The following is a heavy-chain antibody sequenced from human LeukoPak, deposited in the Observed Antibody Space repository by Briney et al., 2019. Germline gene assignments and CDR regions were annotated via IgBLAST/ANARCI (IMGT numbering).Heavy chain of an antibody. CDR2: INHSGST. V-gene: IGHV4-34*01. J-gene: IGHJ4*02. CDR3: ARGPHYDYVWGGYRPPVY. Sequence: SETLSLTCAVYGGSFSGYYWSWIRQPPGNGLEWIGEINHSGSTNYNPSLKSRVTISVDTSKNQFSLKLSSVTAADTAVYYCARGPHYDYVWGGYRPPVYWGQGTLVTVSS. D-gene: IGHD3-16*02. CDR1: GGSFSGYY.